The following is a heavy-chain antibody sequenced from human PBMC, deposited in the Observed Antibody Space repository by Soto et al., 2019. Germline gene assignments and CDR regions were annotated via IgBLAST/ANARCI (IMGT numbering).Heavy chain of an antibody. J-gene: IGHJ4*01. Sequence: GGSLRLSCEASGFTFSNYAMSWVRQAPGKGLEWVSAISGGGAAPYYVDSVKGRFTISRDNIKITLYLKMNSLRAEDTAVYYCAKDMVHCTGTRCARYFEKWGRGTQVTVSS. D-gene: IGHD2-8*02. V-gene: IGHV3-23*01. CDR1: GFTFSNYA. CDR2: ISGGGAAP. CDR3: AKDMVHCTGTRCARYFEK.